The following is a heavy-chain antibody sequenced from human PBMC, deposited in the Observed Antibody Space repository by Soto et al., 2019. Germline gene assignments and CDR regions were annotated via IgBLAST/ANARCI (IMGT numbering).Heavy chain of an antibody. CDR3: ARLYYDILTGYSEFDS. CDR2: IYHSGST. Sequence: SETLSLTCAVSGGSISSSNWWSWVRQPPGKGLEWIGEIYHSGSTNYNPSLKCRVTISVDKSKNRFSLKLSSVTAADTAVYYCARLYYDILTGYSEFDSWRQGTLVTVS. V-gene: IGHV4-4*02. D-gene: IGHD3-9*01. CDR1: GGSISSSNW. J-gene: IGHJ4*02.